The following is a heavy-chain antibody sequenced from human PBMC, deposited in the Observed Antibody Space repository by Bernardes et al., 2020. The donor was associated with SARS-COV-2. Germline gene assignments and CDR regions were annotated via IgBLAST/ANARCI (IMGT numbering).Heavy chain of an antibody. CDR2: FDPEDGET. D-gene: IGHD3-3*01. CDR3: ATVITIFGVVYPTFDY. CDR1: GYTLTELS. J-gene: IGHJ4*02. Sequence: ASVKVSCKVSGYTLTELSMHWVRQAPGKGLEWMGGFDPEDGETIYAQKFQGRVTMTEDTSTDTAYMELSSLRSEDTAVYYCATVITIFGVVYPTFDYWGQGTLVTVSS. V-gene: IGHV1-24*01.